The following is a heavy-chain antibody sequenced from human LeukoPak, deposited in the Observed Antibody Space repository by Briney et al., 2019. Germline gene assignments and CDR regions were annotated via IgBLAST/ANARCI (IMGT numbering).Heavy chain of an antibody. CDR2: IRYDGSNK. D-gene: IGHD3-22*01. CDR3: ARDLYRIVVVPHYFDY. Sequence: GGSLRLSCAASGFTFSSYGMHWVRQAPGKGLEWVTFIRYDGSNKYYADSVKGRFTISRDNSKNTLYLQMNSLRAEDTAVYYCARDLYRIVVVPHYFDYWGQGTLVTVSS. V-gene: IGHV3-30*02. CDR1: GFTFSSYG. J-gene: IGHJ4*02.